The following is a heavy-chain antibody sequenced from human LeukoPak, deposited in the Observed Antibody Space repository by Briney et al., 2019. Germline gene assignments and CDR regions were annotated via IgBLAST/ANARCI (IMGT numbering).Heavy chain of an antibody. J-gene: IGHJ5*02. CDR1: GGSFSGYY. V-gene: IGHV4-34*01. CDR2: INHSGST. D-gene: IGHD2-2*01. CDR3: ARGPVGYCSSTSCGFDP. Sequence: SETLSLTCVVYGGSFSGYYWSWIRQPPGKGLEWIGEINHSGSTNYNPSLKSRVTISVDTSKNQFSLKLSSVTAADTAVYYCARGPVGYCSSTSCGFDPWGQGTLVTVSS.